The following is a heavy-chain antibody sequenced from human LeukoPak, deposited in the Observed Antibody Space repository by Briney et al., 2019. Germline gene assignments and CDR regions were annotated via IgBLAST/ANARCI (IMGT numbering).Heavy chain of an antibody. D-gene: IGHD2-2*02. J-gene: IGHJ5*02. Sequence: SETLSLTYTVSGGSISSYYWSWIRQPPGKGLEWIGYIYYSGSTNYNPSLKSRVTISVDTSKNQFSLKLSSVTAADTAVYYCARTGVLAAIPGNWVWFDPWGQGTLVTVSS. CDR2: IYYSGST. V-gene: IGHV4-59*08. CDR3: ARTGVLAAIPGNWVWFDP. CDR1: GGSISSYY.